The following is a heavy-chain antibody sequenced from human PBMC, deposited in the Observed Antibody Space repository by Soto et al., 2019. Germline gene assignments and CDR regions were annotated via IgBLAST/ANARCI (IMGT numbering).Heavy chain of an antibody. CDR1: GFTFSSYG. CDR2: ISYDGSNK. D-gene: IGHD3-3*01. J-gene: IGHJ4*02. V-gene: IGHV3-30*18. Sequence: HPGGSLRLSCAASGFTFSSYGMHWVRQAPGKGLEWVAVISYDGSNKYYADSVKGRFTISRDNSKNTLYLQMNSLRAEDTAVYYCAKPRRFLELYYFDYWGQGTLVTVSS. CDR3: AKPRRFLELYYFDY.